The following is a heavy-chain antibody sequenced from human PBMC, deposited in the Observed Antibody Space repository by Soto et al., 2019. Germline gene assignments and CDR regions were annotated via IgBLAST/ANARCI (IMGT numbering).Heavy chain of an antibody. D-gene: IGHD6-13*01. J-gene: IGHJ5*02. CDR3: ARLSSNWASSWFDP. CDR2: IYYSGST. V-gene: IGHV4-59*08. CDR1: GGSISSYY. Sequence: SETLSLTCTVSGGSISSYYWSWIRQPPGKGLEWIGYIYYSGSTNYNPSLKSRVTISVDTSKNQLSLKLSSVTAADTAVYYCARLSSNWASSWFDPWGQGTLVTVSS.